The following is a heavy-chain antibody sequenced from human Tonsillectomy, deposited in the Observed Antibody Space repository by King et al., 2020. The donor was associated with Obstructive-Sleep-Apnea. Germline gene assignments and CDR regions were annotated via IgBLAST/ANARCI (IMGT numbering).Heavy chain of an antibody. Sequence: VQLVESGGGLVQPGGSLRLSCAASGFTFSSFWMNGVRQAPGKGLEWVANIRKDGREKYYVDSVKGRFTISRDNAKNSLFLQMNSLRAEDTAVYYCARVGYDDVWGSYHSDYWGQGTLVTVSS. CDR1: GFTFSSFW. J-gene: IGHJ4*02. V-gene: IGHV3-7*03. CDR2: IRKDGREK. CDR3: ARVGYDDVWGSYHSDY. D-gene: IGHD3-16*02.